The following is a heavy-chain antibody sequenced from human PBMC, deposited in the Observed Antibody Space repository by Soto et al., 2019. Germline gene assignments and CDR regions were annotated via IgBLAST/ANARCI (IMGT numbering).Heavy chain of an antibody. V-gene: IGHV1-8*02. Sequence: ASVKVSCKASRDTFINFDISWVRQAAGQGLEWLGWMNPGSGKTGYASKFQGRVAMTRDASTGTSHLELSSLTSDDTAVYYCARMASAGILNWFDPWGQGTLFTVSS. CDR2: MNPGSGKT. CDR1: RDTFINFD. CDR3: ARMASAGILNWFDP. D-gene: IGHD6-13*01. J-gene: IGHJ5*02.